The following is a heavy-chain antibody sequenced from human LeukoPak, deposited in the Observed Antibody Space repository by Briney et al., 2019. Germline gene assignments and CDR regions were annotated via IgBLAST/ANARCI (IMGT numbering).Heavy chain of an antibody. CDR2: IYHSGRT. V-gene: IGHV4-30-2*01. J-gene: IGHJ3*02. CDR3: ARGLGGRFDI. CDR1: GGSISSGGYS. Sequence: SQTLSLTCAVSGGSISSGGYSWSWIRQPPGKGLEWIGNIYHSGRTYYNPSLKSRVTISEDRSKNQFSLKLSSVTAADTAVYYCARGLGGRFDIWGQGTMVTVSS.